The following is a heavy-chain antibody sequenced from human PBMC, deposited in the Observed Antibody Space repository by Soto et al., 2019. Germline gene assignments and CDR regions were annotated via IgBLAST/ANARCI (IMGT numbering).Heavy chain of an antibody. CDR3: AKDRSGGYYLVYFDY. Sequence: PGGSLRLSCAASGFTFDDYAMHWVRQAPGKGLEWVSGISWNSGSIGYADSVKGRFTVSRDNAKNSLYLQMNSLRAEDTALYYCAKDRSGGYYLVYFDYWGQGTLVTVSS. CDR1: GFTFDDYA. J-gene: IGHJ4*02. CDR2: ISWNSGSI. D-gene: IGHD3-22*01. V-gene: IGHV3-9*01.